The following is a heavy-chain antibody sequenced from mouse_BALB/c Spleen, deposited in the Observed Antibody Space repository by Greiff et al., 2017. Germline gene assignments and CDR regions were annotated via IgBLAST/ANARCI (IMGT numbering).Heavy chain of an antibody. Sequence: EVQVVESGGGLVQPGGSRKLSCAASGFTFSSFGMHWVRQAPEKGLEWVAYISSGSSTIYYADTVKGRFTISRDNPKNTLFLQMTSLRSEDTAMYYCARGDGNYDWYFDVWGAGTTVTVSS. D-gene: IGHD2-1*01. CDR3: ARGDGNYDWYFDV. CDR2: ISSGSSTI. CDR1: GFTFSSFG. V-gene: IGHV5-17*02. J-gene: IGHJ1*01.